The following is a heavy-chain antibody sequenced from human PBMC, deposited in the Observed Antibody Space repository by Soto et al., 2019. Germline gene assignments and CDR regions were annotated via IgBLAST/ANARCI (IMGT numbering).Heavy chain of an antibody. CDR1: GFTFNSYA. CDR2: ISGNGRKT. J-gene: IGHJ6*02. CDR3: VKDLNYDFWSGYKYYALEI. D-gene: IGHD3-3*01. Sequence: GSLILACVASGFTFNSYAMSWVRQAPGKGLEWVSVISGNGRKTPYADSVKGRFTISRDNSKKTLFLQLTSLRVDDTAVYYCVKDLNYDFWSGYKYYALEIWGQGTTVTVSS. V-gene: IGHV3-23*01.